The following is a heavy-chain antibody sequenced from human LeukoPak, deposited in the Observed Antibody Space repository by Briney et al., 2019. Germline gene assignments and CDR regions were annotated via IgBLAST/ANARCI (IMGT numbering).Heavy chain of an antibody. CDR3: ARDANVEFVEWAPLFDY. Sequence: GGSLRLSCAASGFTFSSYWISWVRQAPGKGLEWVANIKQDGSEKYYVDSVKGRFTISRDNAKNSLYLQMNSLRAEDTAVYYCARDANVEFVEWAPLFDYWGQGTLVTVSS. CDR1: GFTFSSYW. V-gene: IGHV3-7*01. D-gene: IGHD1-26*01. J-gene: IGHJ4*02. CDR2: IKQDGSEK.